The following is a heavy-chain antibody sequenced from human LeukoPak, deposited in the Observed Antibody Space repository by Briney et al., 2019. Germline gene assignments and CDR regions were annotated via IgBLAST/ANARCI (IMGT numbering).Heavy chain of an antibody. CDR3: ARELSDTFGGVIVIDY. J-gene: IGHJ4*02. Sequence: ASVKVSCKASGYTFTSYAMNWVRQAPGQGLEWMGWINTNTGNPTYAQGFTGRFVFSLGTSVSTAYLQISSLKAEDTAVYYCARELSDTFGGVIVIDYWGQGTLVTVSS. CDR2: INTNTGNP. D-gene: IGHD3-16*02. V-gene: IGHV7-4-1*02. CDR1: GYTFTSYA.